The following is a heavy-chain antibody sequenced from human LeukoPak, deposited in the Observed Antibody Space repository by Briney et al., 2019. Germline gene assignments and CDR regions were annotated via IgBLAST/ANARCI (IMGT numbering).Heavy chain of an antibody. J-gene: IGHJ4*02. V-gene: IGHV2-5*02. CDR2: IYWDDDK. CDR3: AHIKTYGYIAVQYYFDY. D-gene: IGHD6-19*01. CDR1: GFSLRTSGVG. Sequence: SGPTLVKPTQTLTLTCTFSGFSLRTSGVGVGWIRQPPGKALEWLALIYWDDDKRYSPSLKSRLTITKDTSKNQVVLTMTNMDPVDTATYYCAHIKTYGYIAVQYYFDYWGQGTLVTVSS.